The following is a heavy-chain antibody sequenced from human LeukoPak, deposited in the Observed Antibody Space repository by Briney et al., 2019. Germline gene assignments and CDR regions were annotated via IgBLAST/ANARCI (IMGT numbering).Heavy chain of an antibody. CDR2: IYHSGST. D-gene: IGHD5-12*01. Sequence: PSETLSLTCAVSGGSISSGGYSWSWIRQPPGKGLEWIGYIYHSGSTYYNPSLKSRVTISVDRSKNQFSLKLSSVTAADTAVYYCARAKMATINWFDPWGQGTLVTVSS. CDR1: GGSISSGGYS. CDR3: ARAKMATINWFDP. J-gene: IGHJ5*02. V-gene: IGHV4-30-2*01.